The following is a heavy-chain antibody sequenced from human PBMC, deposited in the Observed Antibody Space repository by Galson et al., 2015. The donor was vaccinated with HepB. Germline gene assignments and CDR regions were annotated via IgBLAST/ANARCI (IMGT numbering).Heavy chain of an antibody. CDR3: VKGPISRLSGYYVGWGDEVY. J-gene: IGHJ4*02. D-gene: IGHD5-12*01. Sequence: SLRLSCAVSGLTFTLYAMHWVRQAPGKGLEYVSGISSNADSTYYAESVRGRFSISRDNSKSTVYLQMSSLRLEDTGVYYCVKGPISRLSGYYVGWGDEVYWGQGTLVVVSS. CDR1: GLTFTLYA. V-gene: IGHV3-64D*06. CDR2: ISSNADST.